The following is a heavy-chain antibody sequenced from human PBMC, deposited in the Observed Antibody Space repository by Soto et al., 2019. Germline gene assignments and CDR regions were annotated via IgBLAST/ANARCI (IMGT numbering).Heavy chain of an antibody. D-gene: IGHD4-17*01. CDR2: IYYSGST. V-gene: IGHV4-30-4*01. J-gene: IGHJ4*02. Sequence: TLSLTCTVSCGSFTSADSYWSWIRQPPGKGLDWIGYIYYSGSTYYNPSLKSRLTISIDKSKIQFSLRLSSVTAADTAVYDCDRAYGDCDNFEYWGQGTLVTVSS. CDR1: CGSFTSADSY. CDR3: DRAYGDCDNFEY.